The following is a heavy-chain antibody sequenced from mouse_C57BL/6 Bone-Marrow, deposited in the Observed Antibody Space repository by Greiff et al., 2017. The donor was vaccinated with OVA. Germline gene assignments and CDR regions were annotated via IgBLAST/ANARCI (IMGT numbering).Heavy chain of an antibody. CDR3: ARDARRAWFAY. CDR2: SRNKANDYTT. Sequence: EVQVVESGGGLVQSGRSLRLSCATSGFTFSDFYMEWVRQAPGKGLEWIAASRNKANDYTTEYSASVKGRFIVSRDTSQSILYLQMNALRAEDTAIYYCARDARRAWFAYWGQGTLVTVSA. J-gene: IGHJ3*01. V-gene: IGHV7-1*01. CDR1: GFTFSDFY.